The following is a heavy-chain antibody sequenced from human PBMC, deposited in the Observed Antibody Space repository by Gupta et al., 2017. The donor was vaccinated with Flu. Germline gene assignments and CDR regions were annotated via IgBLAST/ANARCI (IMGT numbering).Heavy chain of an antibody. CDR2: IYYSGST. D-gene: IGHD5-24*01. V-gene: IGHV4-39*01. CDR1: AGSISSSSYY. CDR3: ARAMMGMATQNPYFDY. Sequence: QLQLQESGPGLVKPSETLSLTCTVSAGSISSSSYYWGWVRQPPGKGLEWIGSIYYSGSTYYNPSLKSRVTISVDTSKNQFSLKLSSVTAADTAVYYCARAMMGMATQNPYFDYWGQGTLVTVSS. J-gene: IGHJ4*02.